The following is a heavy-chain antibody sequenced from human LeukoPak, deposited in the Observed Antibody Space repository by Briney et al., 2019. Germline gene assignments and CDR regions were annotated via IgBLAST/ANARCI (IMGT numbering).Heavy chain of an antibody. CDR3: ARNRVNAYYYGMDV. CDR2: INPNSGGT. Sequence: ASVKVSCKASGYTFTAYYIHWVRQAPGQGLEWMGWINPNSGGTNYAQKFQGRVTMTRDTSISTAYMELSRLRSDDTAVYYCARNRVNAYYYGMDVWGQGTTVTVSS. CDR1: GYTFTAYY. D-gene: IGHD1-14*01. V-gene: IGHV1-2*02. J-gene: IGHJ6*02.